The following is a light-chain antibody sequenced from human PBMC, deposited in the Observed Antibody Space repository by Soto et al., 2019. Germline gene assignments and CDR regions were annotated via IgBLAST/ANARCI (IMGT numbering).Light chain of an antibody. Sequence: QHVLTQPPSASGTPGQRVTISCSGGSSNIGTNAVNWYQQLPGTAPKLLIYNNNQRPSGVPDRFSGSKSGTSASLAISGLQSEDEADYYCAAGDDSLNGYVFGTGTKVTVL. CDR2: NNN. CDR3: AAGDDSLNGYV. CDR1: SSNIGTNA. J-gene: IGLJ1*01. V-gene: IGLV1-44*01.